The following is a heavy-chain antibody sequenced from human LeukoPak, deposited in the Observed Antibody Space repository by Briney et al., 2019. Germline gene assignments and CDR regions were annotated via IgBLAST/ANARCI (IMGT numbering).Heavy chain of an antibody. Sequence: SETLSLTCTVSGGSISSSSLYWDWIRQPPGKGLEWGTVYYSGSTYYNPSLKSRVTISVDTSKNQFSLKLGSVTAADTALYYCARNASSLGAGAFDIWGQGTMVTVSS. CDR2: VYYSGST. J-gene: IGHJ3*02. CDR3: ARNASSLGAGAFDI. D-gene: IGHD2-2*01. V-gene: IGHV4-39*01. CDR1: GGSISSSSLY.